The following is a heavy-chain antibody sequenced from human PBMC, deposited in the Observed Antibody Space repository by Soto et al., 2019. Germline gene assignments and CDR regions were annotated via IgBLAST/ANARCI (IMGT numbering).Heavy chain of an antibody. D-gene: IGHD3-10*01. Sequence: DVQLVQSGAEVKKPGESLRISCKGSGYDFSAYWINWVRQMPGNGLEWMGTIYPGDSDVRYSPSFQGQVTISVDKSISIAFLQWSSLKAADTAIYYCARTDYGSGTFDSWGQGTLVTVSS. V-gene: IGHV5-51*03. CDR2: IYPGDSDV. CDR1: GYDFSAYW. CDR3: ARTDYGSGTFDS. J-gene: IGHJ4*02.